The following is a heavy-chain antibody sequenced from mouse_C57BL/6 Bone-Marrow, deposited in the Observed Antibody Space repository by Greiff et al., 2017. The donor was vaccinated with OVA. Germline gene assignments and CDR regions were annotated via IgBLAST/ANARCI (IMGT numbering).Heavy chain of an antibody. CDR1: GFSFNTYA. CDR3: VRQGYYGSSFAWFAY. CDR2: IRSKSNNHAT. V-gene: IGHV10-1*01. Sequence: EVKLMESGGGLVQPKGSLKLSCAASGFSFNTYAMNWVRQAPGKGLEWVARIRSKSNNHATYYADSEKDRFTISRDDSESMLYLQMNNLKTEDTAMYYCVRQGYYGSSFAWFAYWGQGTLVTVSA. D-gene: IGHD1-1*01. J-gene: IGHJ3*01.